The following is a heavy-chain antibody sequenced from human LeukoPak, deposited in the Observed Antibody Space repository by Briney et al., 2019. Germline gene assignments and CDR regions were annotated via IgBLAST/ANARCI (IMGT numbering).Heavy chain of an antibody. CDR2: IIPIFGTV. CDR1: GGTFSSYA. J-gene: IGHJ4*02. V-gene: IGHV1-69*13. D-gene: IGHD1-26*01. CDR3: ARAHGSYFYFDY. Sequence: SVKVSCKASGGTFSSYAISWVRQAPGQGLEWMGGIIPIFGTVNYAQKFQGRVTITADESTSTAYMELSSLRSEDTAVYYCARAHGSYFYFDYWGQGTLVTVSS.